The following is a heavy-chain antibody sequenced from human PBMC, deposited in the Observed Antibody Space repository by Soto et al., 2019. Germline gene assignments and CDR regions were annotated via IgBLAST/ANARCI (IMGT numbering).Heavy chain of an antibody. CDR2: MSGSGGST. D-gene: IGHD6-19*01. J-gene: IGHJ4*02. CDR3: AKEFGYSSGWYVY. V-gene: IGHV3-23*01. CDR1: GFTFSSYA. Sequence: GGSLRLSCAASGFTFSSYAMSWVRQGAGKGLEWVSAMSGSGGSTYYADSVKGRFTISRGNSNNTLYLQMNSLRAEDTAVYYCAKEFGYSSGWYVYWGQGTLVTVSS.